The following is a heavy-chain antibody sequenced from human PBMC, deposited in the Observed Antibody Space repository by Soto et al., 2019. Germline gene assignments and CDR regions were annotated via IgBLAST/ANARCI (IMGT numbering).Heavy chain of an antibody. V-gene: IGHV1-18*01. D-gene: IGHD7-27*01. Sequence: ASVKVSCKASVFTFSRSAINWVRQAPGQELKWMGFISGYNGHTNYAQNLQGRVTMTTDTSTTTAYMELGSLTSDDTAVYYCARGLKSGADAGPSDVYDICAQRTMVTVSS. CDR3: ARGLKSGADAGPSDVYDI. J-gene: IGHJ3*02. CDR1: VFTFSRSA. CDR2: ISGYNGHT.